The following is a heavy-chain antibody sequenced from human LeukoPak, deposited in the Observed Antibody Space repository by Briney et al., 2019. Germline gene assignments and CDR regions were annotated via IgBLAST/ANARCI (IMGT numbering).Heavy chain of an antibody. J-gene: IGHJ4*02. CDR3: AAWTDRGYSY. Sequence: PGGSLRLSCTASGFTFSRSWVKWIRQAPGKGLEWVANINPDGDGMRFVDSVKGRFTMSRDNAQSSLHLQMNSLRVEDTAFYYCAAWTDRGYSYWGQGVLVTVSS. D-gene: IGHD5-12*01. CDR2: INPDGDGM. V-gene: IGHV3-7*01. CDR1: GFTFSRSW.